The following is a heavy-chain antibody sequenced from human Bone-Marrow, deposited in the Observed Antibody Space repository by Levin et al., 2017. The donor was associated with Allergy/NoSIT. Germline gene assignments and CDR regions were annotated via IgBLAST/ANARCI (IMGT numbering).Heavy chain of an antibody. CDR1: GGSLSTYY. V-gene: IGHV4-59*01. Sequence: SETLSLTCSVSGGSLSTYYWSWIRQPPGKRLEWIGYIHDSGSTNYNPSLKSRVTISVDTSKNQFPLKLISVTAADTAVYYCARVFTGNDKIDYWGQGTLVTVSS. D-gene: IGHD1-1*01. CDR3: ARVFTGNDKIDY. J-gene: IGHJ4*02. CDR2: IHDSGST.